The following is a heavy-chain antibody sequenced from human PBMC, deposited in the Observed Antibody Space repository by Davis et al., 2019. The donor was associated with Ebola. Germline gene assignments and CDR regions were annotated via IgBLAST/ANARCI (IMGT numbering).Heavy chain of an antibody. CDR1: GYTFTTYN. CDR3: ARVSSREYCSSTSCFDF. Sequence: ASVKVSCKASGYTFTTYNINWLRQAPGQGLEWVGWSNTYNGNTNYAPDFQGRVTMTTDTSTNTAYMDLRNLDFDDTAVYYYARVSSREYCSSTSCFDFWGQGTLVTVSS. J-gene: IGHJ4*03. D-gene: IGHD2-2*01. V-gene: IGHV1-18*04. CDR2: SNTYNGNT.